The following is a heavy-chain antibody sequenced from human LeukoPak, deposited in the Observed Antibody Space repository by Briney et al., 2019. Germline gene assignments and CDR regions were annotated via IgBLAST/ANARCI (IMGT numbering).Heavy chain of an antibody. CDR1: GYTLTELS. D-gene: IGHD3-22*01. CDR3: ATVFVPYYYDSSGHTDAFDI. CDR2: FDPEDGET. J-gene: IGHJ3*02. Sequence: ASVEVSCKVSGYTLTELSMHWVRQAPGKGLEWMGGFDPEDGETIYAQKFQGRVTMTEDTSTDTAYMELSSLRSEDTAVYYCATVFVPYYYDSSGHTDAFDIWGQGTMVTVSS. V-gene: IGHV1-24*01.